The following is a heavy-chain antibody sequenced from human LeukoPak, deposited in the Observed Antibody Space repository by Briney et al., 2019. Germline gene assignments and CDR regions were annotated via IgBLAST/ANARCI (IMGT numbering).Heavy chain of an antibody. V-gene: IGHV4-59*01. Sequence: SETLSPTCTVSGGSISSYYWSWIRQPPGKGLEWIGDIYYSGNTNYNPSLKSRVTISVDTSKNQFSLKLSSVTAADTAVYYCASDITMALGYYGMDVWGQGTTVTVSS. D-gene: IGHD3-10*01. CDR2: IYYSGNT. CDR1: GGSISSYY. CDR3: ASDITMALGYYGMDV. J-gene: IGHJ6*02.